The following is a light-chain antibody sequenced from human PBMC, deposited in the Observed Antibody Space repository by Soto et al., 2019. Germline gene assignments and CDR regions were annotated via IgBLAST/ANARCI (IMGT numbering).Light chain of an antibody. CDR3: QSYDISLSASSPSWV. V-gene: IGLV1-51*01. Sequence: QSVLTQPPSVSAAPGQKVTISCSGSSSNIGNNYVSWYQHLPGTAPKLLIYDNNKRPSGIPDRFSGSKSGTSATLGITGLQAEDEADYYCQSYDISLSASSPSWVFGGGTKLTVL. CDR1: SSNIGNNY. J-gene: IGLJ3*02. CDR2: DNN.